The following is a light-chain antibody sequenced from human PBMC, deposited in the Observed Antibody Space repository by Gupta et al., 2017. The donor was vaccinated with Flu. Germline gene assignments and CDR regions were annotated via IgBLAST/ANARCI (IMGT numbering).Light chain of an antibody. J-gene: IGKJ3*01. CDR1: QGVRSD. CDR3: QHRSNPCT. CDR2: DAS. V-gene: IGKV3-11*01. Sequence: PGGRATLSCRASQGVRSDLAWYQHKPGQAPRLLIYDASNRATGIPARFSGSGSGTDFTLTISSLEPEDFAVYYWQHRSNPCTFGPGTKVEIK.